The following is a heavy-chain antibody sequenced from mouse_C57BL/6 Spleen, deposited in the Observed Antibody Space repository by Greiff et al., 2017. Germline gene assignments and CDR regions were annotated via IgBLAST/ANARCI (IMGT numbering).Heavy chain of an antibody. J-gene: IGHJ2*01. V-gene: IGHV1-64*01. CDR3: AREDYGSSSLDY. CDR2: IPPISGST. CDR1: GYTFTSYW. D-gene: IGHD1-1*01. Sequence: QVQLQQPGAELVKPGASVTLSCTASGYTFTSYWLHWVQQRPGQVLEWICLIPPISGSTNYNEKFKSTATLTVDKTSSTAYMQRSSLTSEDAAVYYCAREDYGSSSLDYWGQGTTLTVAS.